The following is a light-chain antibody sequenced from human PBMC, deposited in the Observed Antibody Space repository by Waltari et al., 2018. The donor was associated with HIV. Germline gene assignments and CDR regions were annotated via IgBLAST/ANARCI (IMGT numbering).Light chain of an antibody. J-gene: IGLJ2*01. CDR3: AAWDDSLSGLV. Sequence: QSVLTQAPSASGTPGQRATISCSGTNSNIGSNFVYWYQQVPGGAPKLLIYRNNQRPSGFPVQFSGSNSVPSTSMAIRGLRSEDEADDYCAAWDDSLSGLVFVGRTK. CDR2: RNN. CDR1: NSNIGSNF. V-gene: IGLV1-47*01.